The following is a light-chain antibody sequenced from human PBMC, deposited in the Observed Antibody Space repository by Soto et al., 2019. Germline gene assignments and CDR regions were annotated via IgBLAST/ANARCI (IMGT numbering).Light chain of an antibody. J-gene: IGLJ3*02. CDR3: QTWGTGIQV. V-gene: IGLV4-69*01. CDR1: SGHITYA. Sequence: QPVLTQSPSASASLGASVKITCSLSSGHITYAIAWHQQQPEKGPRYLMKINSDGSHNRGDGIPDRFSGSSSGAERYLTISSLQSEDEADYYCQTWGTGIQVFGGGTKVTVL. CDR2: INSDGSH.